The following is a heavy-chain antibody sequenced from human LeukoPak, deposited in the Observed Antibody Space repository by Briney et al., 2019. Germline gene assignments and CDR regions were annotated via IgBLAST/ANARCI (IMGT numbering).Heavy chain of an antibody. D-gene: IGHD6-19*01. V-gene: IGHV3-11*01. Sequence: RGCLRLSCSAPGFTFSDYYIGSSRQAPGKGLERGSYISSSGSTIYYADSVKGRFTISRDNAKNSLYLQMNSLRAEDTAVYYCARDGVAVAGLPFRYYGMDVWGQGTTVTVSS. CDR2: ISSSGSTI. CDR1: GFTFSDYY. CDR3: ARDGVAVAGLPFRYYGMDV. J-gene: IGHJ6*02.